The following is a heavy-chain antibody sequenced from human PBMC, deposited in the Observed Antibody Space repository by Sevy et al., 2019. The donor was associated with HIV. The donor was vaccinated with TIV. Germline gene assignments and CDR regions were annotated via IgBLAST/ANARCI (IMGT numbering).Heavy chain of an antibody. CDR1: GFXXXXYW. D-gene: IGHD2-2*01. Sequence: GGSLRLSCAXSGFXXXXYWMSWVRQAPGKXLEWVANIXXXXXEKYYVASVKGRFTISRDNAKTSLYLQMNXLRIXDTAVYYCASDCSSXSCLWGXDVWGQGTMVTVSS. J-gene: IGHJ6*02. CDR3: ASDCSSXSCLWGXDV. CDR2: IXXXXXEK. V-gene: IGHV3-7*03.